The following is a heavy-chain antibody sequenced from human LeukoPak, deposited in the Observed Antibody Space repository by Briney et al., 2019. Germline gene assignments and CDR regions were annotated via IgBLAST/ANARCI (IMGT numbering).Heavy chain of an antibody. Sequence: ASVKVSCKASGYTFTSYGISWVRQAPGQGLEWMGWISAYNGNTNYAQKLQGRVTMTTDTSTNTAYMELRSLRSDDTAVYYCARMQEDSSGWSFDYWGQGTLVTVSS. CDR1: GYTFTSYG. D-gene: IGHD6-19*01. CDR2: ISAYNGNT. V-gene: IGHV1-18*01. CDR3: ARMQEDSSGWSFDY. J-gene: IGHJ4*02.